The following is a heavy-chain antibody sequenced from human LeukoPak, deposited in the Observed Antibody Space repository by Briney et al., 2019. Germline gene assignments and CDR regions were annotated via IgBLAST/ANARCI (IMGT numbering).Heavy chain of an antibody. D-gene: IGHD3-10*01. J-gene: IGHJ4*02. CDR2: IYYSGNT. V-gene: IGHV4-39*07. Sequence: PSETLSLTCTVSGVSISSSNSYWGWIRQPPGKGLEWIGSIYYSGNTYYNASLKSRVTISVDTSKHQFSLKLSSVTAADTAVYYCARRYGSGSSGTFDYWGQGTLVTVSS. CDR3: ARRYGSGSSGTFDY. CDR1: GVSISSSNSY.